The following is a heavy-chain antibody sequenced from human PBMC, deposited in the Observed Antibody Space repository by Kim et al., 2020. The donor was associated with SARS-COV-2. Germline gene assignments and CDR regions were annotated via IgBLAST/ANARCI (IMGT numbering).Heavy chain of an antibody. CDR3: ARGGAADY. J-gene: IGHJ4*02. V-gene: IGHV3-30*04. D-gene: IGHD6-13*01. CDR1: GFTFSSYA. Sequence: GGSLRLSCAASGFTFSSYAMHWVRQAPGKGLEWVAVISYDGSNKYYADSVKGRFTFSRDNSKNTLYLQMNSLRAEDTAVYYCARGGAADYWGQGTLVTVSS. CDR2: ISYDGSNK.